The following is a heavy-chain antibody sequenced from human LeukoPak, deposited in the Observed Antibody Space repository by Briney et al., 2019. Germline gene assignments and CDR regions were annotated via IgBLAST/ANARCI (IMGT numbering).Heavy chain of an antibody. CDR2: INCSRTYI. CDR1: GFTFSSYS. Sequence: GSLRPSCAASGFTFSSYSINWVRQAPGKGLEGVSSINCSRTYIHYARSVKGRFTISRKNAKNSLYLQMDSLKVEDTAVNYCGRRVFMYYYDSRRGYVFDTWGQGKMVTVSS. CDR3: GRRVFMYYYDSRRGYVFDT. J-gene: IGHJ3*02. D-gene: IGHD3-22*01. V-gene: IGHV3-21*01.